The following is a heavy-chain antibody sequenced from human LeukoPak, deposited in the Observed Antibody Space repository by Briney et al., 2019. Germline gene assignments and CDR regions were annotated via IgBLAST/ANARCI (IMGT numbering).Heavy chain of an antibody. Sequence: KPSETLSLTCTVSGGSISSSSYYWGWIRQPPGKGLEWIGSIYYSGSTDYNPSLQSRVTISVDTSKNQFSLKLSSVTAADTAIYYCARDALNYYDSSGYYSDHNWFDPWGPGILVTVSS. D-gene: IGHD3-22*01. V-gene: IGHV4-39*07. CDR1: GGSISSSSYY. CDR3: ARDALNYYDSSGYYSDHNWFDP. J-gene: IGHJ5*02. CDR2: IYYSGST.